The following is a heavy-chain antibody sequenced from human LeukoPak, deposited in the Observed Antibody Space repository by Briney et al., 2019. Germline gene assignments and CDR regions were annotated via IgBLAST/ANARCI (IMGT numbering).Heavy chain of an antibody. J-gene: IGHJ4*02. CDR1: GGSLSNSSYC. CDR2: IFYSGST. Sequence: SETLSLTCTVSGGSLSNSSYCWGWIRQPPGKGLEWIGTIFYSGSTYYNPSLKSRVTISVDTSKNQFSLKLSSVTAADTAVYYCARARRITMIVVVPKYYFDYWGQGTLVTVSS. CDR3: ARARRITMIVVVPKYYFDY. V-gene: IGHV4-39*07. D-gene: IGHD3-22*01.